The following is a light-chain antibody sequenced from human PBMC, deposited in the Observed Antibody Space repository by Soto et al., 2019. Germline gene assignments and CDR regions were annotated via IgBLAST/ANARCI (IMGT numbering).Light chain of an antibody. CDR3: VQALQTPRT. V-gene: IGKV2-28*01. J-gene: IGKJ1*01. CDR2: LGY. CDR1: QSLLHSTGYNF. Sequence: DIVMTQSPLSLPVTPGESASISCRSSQSLLHSTGYNFLDWYLQKPGQSPQLLIYLGYNRASGVSARFSGSGSGTDFTLKISRVGAADVGVYYCVQALQTPRTFGQGTKV.